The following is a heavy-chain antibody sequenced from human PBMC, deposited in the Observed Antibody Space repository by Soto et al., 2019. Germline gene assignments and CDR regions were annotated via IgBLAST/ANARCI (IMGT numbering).Heavy chain of an antibody. Sequence: QVHLQQWGAGLLKPSETLSLTCAVYGGSFSGYFWNWVRQPPGKGLEWIGEINHSGSTKYSPSLKSRVTLSVGTSKNQFSLRVFSVTAADTAVYYCARDLSGYYYGMDVWGQGTTVTVS. CDR3: ARDLSGYYYGMDV. J-gene: IGHJ6*02. CDR1: GGSFSGYF. CDR2: INHSGST. V-gene: IGHV4-34*01.